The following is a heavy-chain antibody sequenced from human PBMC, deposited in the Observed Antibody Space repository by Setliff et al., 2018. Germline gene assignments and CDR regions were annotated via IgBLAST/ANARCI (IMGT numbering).Heavy chain of an antibody. CDR2: IFYSGSA. CDR3: ARQDRFYDRSVFVEYFQH. D-gene: IGHD3-22*01. V-gene: IGHV4-61*01. Sequence: SETLSLTCTVSGDSISSGINYWIWIRQSPGKGLEWIGYIFYSGSARYNPSLESRVTMSVDTSKNQISLKLTSVTAADTAVYYCARQDRFYDRSVFVEYFQHWGQGALVTVSS. J-gene: IGHJ1*01. CDR1: GDSISSGINY.